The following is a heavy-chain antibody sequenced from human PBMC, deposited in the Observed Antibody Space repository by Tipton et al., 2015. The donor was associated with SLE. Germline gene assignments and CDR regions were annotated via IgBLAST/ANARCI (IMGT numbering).Heavy chain of an antibody. CDR2: IYYSGST. V-gene: IGHV4-39*07. CDR1: GGSITSSNYY. J-gene: IGHJ3*02. CDR3: ARRVAGSRGAFDI. Sequence: TLSLTCTVSGGSITSSNYYWGWIRQPPGKGLEWIGSIYYSGSTYYNPSLKSRVTISVDTSKNQFSLKLSSVTAADTAVYYCARRVAGSRGAFDIWGQGTMVTVSS. D-gene: IGHD6-19*01.